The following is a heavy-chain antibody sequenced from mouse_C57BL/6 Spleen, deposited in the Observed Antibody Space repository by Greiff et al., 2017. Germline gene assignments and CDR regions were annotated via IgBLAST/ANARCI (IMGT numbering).Heavy chain of an antibody. V-gene: IGHV1-61*01. CDR1: GYTFTSYW. Sequence: QVQLQQPGAELVRPGSSVKLSCKASGYTFTSYWMDWVKQRPGQDLEWIGNIYPSDSETHYNQKFKDKATLTVDKSSSTAYMQLSSLTSEDSAVYYCARSGTRNYFDYWGQGTTLTVSS. D-gene: IGHD4-1*01. CDR3: ARSGTRNYFDY. CDR2: IYPSDSET. J-gene: IGHJ2*01.